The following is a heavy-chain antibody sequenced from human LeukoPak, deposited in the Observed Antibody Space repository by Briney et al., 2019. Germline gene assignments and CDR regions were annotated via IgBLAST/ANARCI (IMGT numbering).Heavy chain of an antibody. CDR3: ARGFCSGGSCSTPFDY. V-gene: IGHV3-9*01. CDR1: GFTFDDYA. CDR2: ISWNSGSI. D-gene: IGHD2-15*01. J-gene: IGHJ4*02. Sequence: GGSLRLSCAASGFTFDDYAMHWVRQAPGKGLEWVSGISWNSGSIGYADSVKGRFTISRDNAKNSLYLQMNSLRAEDTAVYYCARGFCSGGSCSTPFDYWGQGTLVTVSS.